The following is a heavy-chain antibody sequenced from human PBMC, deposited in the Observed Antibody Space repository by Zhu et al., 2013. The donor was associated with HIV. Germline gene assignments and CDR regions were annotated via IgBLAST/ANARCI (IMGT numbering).Heavy chain of an antibody. V-gene: IGHV4-4*02. Sequence: QVQLQESGPGLLKPSGTLSLTCAVSGGSVSSTNWWSWVRQSPGKGLEWIGEIYHTGKINYNPSLKSRVTISLDKSKNQVFLRVKSVTAADTAVYYCAKDRTMVTHNNAFDVWGQGTLVTVSS. CDR2: IYHTGKI. CDR1: GGSVSSTNW. D-gene: IGHD4-17*01. J-gene: IGHJ3*01. CDR3: AKDRTMVTHNNAFDV.